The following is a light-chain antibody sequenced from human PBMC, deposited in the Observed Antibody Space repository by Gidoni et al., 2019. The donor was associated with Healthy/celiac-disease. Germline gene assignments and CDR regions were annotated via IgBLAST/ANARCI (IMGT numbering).Light chain of an antibody. CDR2: AAS. CDR3: QQSYSTPYT. V-gene: IGKV1-39*01. J-gene: IGKJ2*01. CDR1: QSISSY. Sequence: DSQMTRSPSPLSASVGDRVTITCRASQSISSYFNWYQQKPGKAPKLLIYAASSLQSGVPSRVSGSGSGTDFTLTISSLQPEDFATYYCQQSYSTPYTFGQGTKLEIK.